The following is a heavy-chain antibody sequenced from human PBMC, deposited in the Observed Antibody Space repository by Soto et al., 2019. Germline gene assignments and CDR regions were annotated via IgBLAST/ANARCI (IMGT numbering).Heavy chain of an antibody. D-gene: IGHD2-15*01. CDR2: IGGSGGST. V-gene: IGHV3-23*01. CDR3: AKDGAATPLNLRYNKHDY. J-gene: IGHJ4*02. Sequence: EVQLLESGGGLVQPGGSLRLSCAASGFTFSSYAMSWVRQAPGKGLECVLAIGGSGGSTYYADSVKGRFTLSRVNSKDTLYLQMNSLRAEDTAVYYCAKDGAATPLNLRYNKHDYWGQGTLVTVSS. CDR1: GFTFSSYA.